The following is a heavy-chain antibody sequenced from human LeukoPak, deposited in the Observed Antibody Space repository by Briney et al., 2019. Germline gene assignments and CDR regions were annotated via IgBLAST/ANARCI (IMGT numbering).Heavy chain of an antibody. D-gene: IGHD4-23*01. V-gene: IGHV3-20*04. J-gene: IGHJ4*02. CDR1: GFTFDDYG. Sequence: PGGSLRLSCAASGFTFDDYGMSWVRQAPGKGLEWVSGINWNGGSTGYADSVKGRFTISRDNSKNTLYLQMNSLRAEDTAVYYCARGRSGGNSYYFDYWGQGTLVTVSS. CDR2: INWNGGST. CDR3: ARGRSGGNSYYFDY.